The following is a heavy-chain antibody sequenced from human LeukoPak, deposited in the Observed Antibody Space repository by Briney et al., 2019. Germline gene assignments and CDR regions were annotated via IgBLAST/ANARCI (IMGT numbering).Heavy chain of an antibody. CDR3: ERTLGAGDFEY. Sequence: ASVNVSCKASGYTFTGYHIHWVRQAPGQGLEWMGLVNPNSGGINYAQKFQGRVTMTRDTSISTVNMELSRLRSDDTAVFYCERTLGAGDFEYWGQGTLVTVSS. CDR2: VNPNSGGI. D-gene: IGHD2-21*01. CDR1: GYTFTGYH. V-gene: IGHV1-2*02. J-gene: IGHJ4*02.